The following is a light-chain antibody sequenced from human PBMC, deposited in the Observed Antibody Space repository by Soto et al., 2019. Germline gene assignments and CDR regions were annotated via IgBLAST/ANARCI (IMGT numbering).Light chain of an antibody. J-gene: IGKJ5*01. V-gene: IGKV3D-20*01. Sequence: EIGLTQYPAPLSLSQGARATLSCGASPSVSSSYLAWYKQKPGLAPRLLIYDASSRSTGIPDRFSGSESGTDFTLAISRLEPEDCAEYYCQQYGSSPITFGQGTRLEIK. CDR3: QQYGSSPIT. CDR2: DAS. CDR1: PSVSSSY.